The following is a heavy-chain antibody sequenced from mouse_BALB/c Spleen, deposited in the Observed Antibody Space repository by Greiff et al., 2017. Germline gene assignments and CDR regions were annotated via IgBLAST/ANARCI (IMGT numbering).Heavy chain of an antibody. CDR3: AREGGNYPYYAMDY. V-gene: IGHV2-6-7*01. CDR2: IWGDGST. CDR1: GFSLTGYG. Sequence: VKLMESGPGLVAPSQSLSITCTVSGFSLTGYGVNWVRQPPGKGLEWLGMIWGDGSTDYNSALKSRLSISKDNSKSQVFLKMNSLQTDDTARYYCAREGGNYPYYAMDYWGQGTSVTVSS. D-gene: IGHD2-1*01. J-gene: IGHJ4*01.